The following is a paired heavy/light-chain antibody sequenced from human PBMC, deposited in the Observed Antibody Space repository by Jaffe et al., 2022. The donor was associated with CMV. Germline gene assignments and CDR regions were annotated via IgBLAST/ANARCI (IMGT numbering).Heavy chain of an antibody. J-gene: IGHJ4*02. CDR2: ISSSSSTI. V-gene: IGHV3-48*02. Sequence: EVQLVESGGGLVQPGGSLRLSCAASGFTFSSYSMNWVRQAPGKGLEWISYISSSSSTIYHADSVKGRFTISRDNAKNSLYLQMNSLRDEDTAVYYCARDAYGSGSDFDFWGQGTLVTVSS. CDR1: GFTFSSYS. CDR3: ARDAYGSGSDFDF. D-gene: IGHD3-10*01.
Light chain of an antibody. CDR1: QSVSNN. V-gene: IGKV3-15*01. CDR3: QHYHNWPRT. CDR2: GAS. Sequence: EIVMTQSPATLSVSPGERATLSCRASQSVSNNLAWYQQKPGQAPRLLMYGASTRATGVPARFSGSGSGTEFTLTISSLESEDFAVYYCQHYHNWPRTFGQGTKAEIK. J-gene: IGKJ1*01.